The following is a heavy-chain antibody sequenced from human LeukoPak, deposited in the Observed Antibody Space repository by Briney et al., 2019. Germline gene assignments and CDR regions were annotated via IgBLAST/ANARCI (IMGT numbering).Heavy chain of an antibody. D-gene: IGHD3-10*01. CDR3: ARDGPRAGRGVIFDD. J-gene: IGHJ4*02. Sequence: GGSLRLSCAASGFTISSNYMSWVRQAPGKGLEWVSVIYSGGSTYYADSVKGRFTISRDTSKNTLYLQMNSLRAEDTAVYYCARDGPRAGRGVIFDDWGQGTLVTVSS. CDR1: GFTISSNY. V-gene: IGHV3-66*01. CDR2: IYSGGST.